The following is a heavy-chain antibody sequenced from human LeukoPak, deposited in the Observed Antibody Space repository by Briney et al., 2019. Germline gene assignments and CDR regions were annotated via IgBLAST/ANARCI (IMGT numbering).Heavy chain of an antibody. CDR3: ARVDILTGPFDY. D-gene: IGHD3-9*01. CDR1: GFTFSSYW. CDR2: ISSSSSYI. V-gene: IGHV3-21*01. J-gene: IGHJ4*02. Sequence: GGSLRLSCAASGFTFSSYWMSWVRQAPGKGLEWVSSISSSSSYICYADSVKGRFTISRDNAKNSLYLQMNSLRAEDTAVYYCARVDILTGPFDYWGQGTLVTVSS.